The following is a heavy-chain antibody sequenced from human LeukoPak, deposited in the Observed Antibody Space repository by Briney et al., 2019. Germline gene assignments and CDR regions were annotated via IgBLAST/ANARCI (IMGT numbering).Heavy chain of an antibody. J-gene: IGHJ4*02. Sequence: KTSETLSLTCTVSGGSISSYYWSWIRQPAGKGLEWIGRIYTSGSTNYNPSLKSRVTMSVDTSKNQFFLKLSSVTAADTAVYYCARSESSGSYYRLDYWGQGTLVTVSS. CDR3: ARSESSGSYYRLDY. CDR2: IYTSGST. V-gene: IGHV4-4*07. CDR1: GGSISSYY. D-gene: IGHD1-26*01.